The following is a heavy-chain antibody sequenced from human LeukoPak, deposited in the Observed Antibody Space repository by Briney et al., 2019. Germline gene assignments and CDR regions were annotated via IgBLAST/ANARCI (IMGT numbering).Heavy chain of an antibody. CDR1: RFIFSKYA. CDR2: ISASGVYT. Sequence: PGGSLRLSCAASRFIFSKYAMSWVRQAPGKGLEWVSGISASGVYTYYADSVKGRSTISRDNSKNTLYLQMNSLRAEDTAVYYCARKAGIQLWLMDVWGKGTTVTVSS. V-gene: IGHV3-23*01. CDR3: ARKAGIQLWLMDV. J-gene: IGHJ6*04. D-gene: IGHD5-18*01.